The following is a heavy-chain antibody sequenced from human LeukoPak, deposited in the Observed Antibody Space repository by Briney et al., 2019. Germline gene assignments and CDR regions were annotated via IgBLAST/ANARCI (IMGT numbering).Heavy chain of an antibody. Sequence: GGSLRLSCAASGFTFSSYAMHWVRQAPGKGLEWVAVISYDGSNKYYADSVKGRFTISRDNSKNTLYLQMNSLRAEDTAAYYCASPPEGYCSGGSCYSTPDAFDIWGQGTMVTVSS. CDR1: GFTFSSYA. CDR3: ASPPEGYCSGGSCYSTPDAFDI. CDR2: ISYDGSNK. J-gene: IGHJ3*02. V-gene: IGHV3-30*04. D-gene: IGHD2-15*01.